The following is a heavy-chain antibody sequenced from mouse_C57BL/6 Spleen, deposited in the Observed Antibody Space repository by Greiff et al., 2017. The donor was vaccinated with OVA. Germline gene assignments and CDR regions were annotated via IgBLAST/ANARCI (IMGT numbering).Heavy chain of an antibody. CDR1: GFTFSSYA. CDR3: ARWLLREYAMDY. Sequence: EVNVVESGGGLVKPGGSLKLSCAASGFTFSSYAMSWVRQTPEKRLEWVATISDGGSYTYYPDNVKGRFTISRDNAKNNLYLQMSHLKSEDTAMYYCARWLLREYAMDYWGQGTSVTVSS. V-gene: IGHV5-4*03. D-gene: IGHD2-3*01. J-gene: IGHJ4*01. CDR2: ISDGGSYT.